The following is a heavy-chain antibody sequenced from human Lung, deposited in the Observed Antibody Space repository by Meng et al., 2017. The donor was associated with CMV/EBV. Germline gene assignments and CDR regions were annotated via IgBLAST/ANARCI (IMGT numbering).Heavy chain of an antibody. CDR3: AKDLMDSSGWYEYYYHGMDV. CDR2: IYSGGTST. V-gene: IGHV3-23*03. CDR1: GFTFSSYA. J-gene: IGHJ6*02. D-gene: IGHD6-19*01. Sequence: GGSLRLSCAASGFTFSSYAMSWVRQAPGKGLEWVSLIYSGGTSTYYADSVKGRFTTSRDNSKNTLYLQMNSLRAEDTAVYYCAKDLMDSSGWYEYYYHGMDVWGQGTTVXVSS.